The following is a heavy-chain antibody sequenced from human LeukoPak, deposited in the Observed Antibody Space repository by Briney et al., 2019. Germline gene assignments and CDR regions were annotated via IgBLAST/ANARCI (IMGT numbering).Heavy chain of an antibody. Sequence: SETLSLTCAVYGGTFSGYYWSWIRQPPGKGLEWIAEINRSGSTNYNPSLKSRVTISVDTSKNQFSLKLSSVTAADTSVYYCAREILGGYCSSTSCYRKGYFQLWGQGTLVSV. CDR1: GGTFSGYY. CDR3: AREILGGYCSSTSCYRKGYFQL. J-gene: IGHJ1*01. CDR2: INRSGST. D-gene: IGHD2-2*02. V-gene: IGHV4-34*01.